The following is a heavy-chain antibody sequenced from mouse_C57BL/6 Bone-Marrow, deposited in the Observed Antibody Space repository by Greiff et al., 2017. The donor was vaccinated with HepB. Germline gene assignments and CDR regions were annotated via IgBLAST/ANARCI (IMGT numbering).Heavy chain of an antibody. CDR1: GYTFTSYW. V-gene: IGHV1-55*01. J-gene: IGHJ1*03. CDR3: ARGTVVASNWCFDV. D-gene: IGHD1-1*01. Sequence: QVQLQQSGAELVKPGASVKMSCKASGYTFTSYWITWVKQRPGQGLEWIGDIYPGSGSTNYNEKFKSKATLTVDTSSSTAYMQLSSLTSEDSAVYYCARGTVVASNWCFDVWGTGTTVTVSS. CDR2: IYPGSGST.